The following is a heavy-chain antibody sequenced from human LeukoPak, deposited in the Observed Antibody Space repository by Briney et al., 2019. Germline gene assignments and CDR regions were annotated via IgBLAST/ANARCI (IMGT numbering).Heavy chain of an antibody. CDR2: LFQTGSS. V-gene: IGHV4-59*01. CDR1: GGSISDFS. J-gene: IGHJ3*02. D-gene: IGHD3-9*01. Sequence: ETLSLTCTVSGGSISDFSWSWIRQSPEKGLEWIGYLFQTGSSDYNPSLESRVTISVDTSKNQFSLGLTSVTAADTAVYYCARAMYYDILTGLDAFDIWGQGTMVTVSS. CDR3: ARAMYYDILTGLDAFDI.